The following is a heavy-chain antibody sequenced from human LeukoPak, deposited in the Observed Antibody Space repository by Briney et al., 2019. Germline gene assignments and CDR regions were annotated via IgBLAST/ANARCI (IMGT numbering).Heavy chain of an antibody. J-gene: IGHJ5*02. CDR1: GGSISSHY. V-gene: IGHV4-59*11. CDR3: ARDGGRYYDFWSGYFGTSEHLGWFDP. Sequence: SETLSLTCTVSGGSISSHYWSWIRQPPGKGLEWIGYIYYSGSTNYNPSLKSRVTISVDTSKNQFSLKLSSVTAADTAVYYCARDGGRYYDFWSGYFGTSEHLGWFDPWGQGTLVTVSS. CDR2: IYYSGST. D-gene: IGHD3-3*01.